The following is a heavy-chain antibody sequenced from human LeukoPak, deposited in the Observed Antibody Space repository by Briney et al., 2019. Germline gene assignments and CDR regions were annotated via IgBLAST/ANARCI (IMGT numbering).Heavy chain of an antibody. D-gene: IGHD4-11*01. Sequence: SGGSLRLSCAASGFTFSSYSMNWVRQAPGKGLEWVAVISYAGSNKFYADSVRGRVTISRDNSKNTLYLQMNNLKTEDTAVYYCARGQHRVTYSDDAFDIWGQGTMVTVSS. CDR3: ARGQHRVTYSDDAFDI. V-gene: IGHV3-30*03. CDR1: GFTFSSYS. CDR2: ISYAGSNK. J-gene: IGHJ3*02.